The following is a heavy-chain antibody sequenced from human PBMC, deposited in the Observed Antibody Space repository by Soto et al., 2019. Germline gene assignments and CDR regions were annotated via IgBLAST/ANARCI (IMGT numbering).Heavy chain of an antibody. CDR1: GFPLKNYT. D-gene: IGHD2-2*01. V-gene: IGHV3-21*06. Sequence: GVSLRLSCAASGFPLKNYTMNWVRRAPGKGLEWVSSISGTSNYKYYADSVKVRFTISRDNAKNALYLQMSSLRAEDTAVYYCARARSTTWSGTTRGWFDPWGQGTLVTVSS. J-gene: IGHJ5*02. CDR3: ARARSTTWSGTTRGWFDP. CDR2: ISGTSNYK.